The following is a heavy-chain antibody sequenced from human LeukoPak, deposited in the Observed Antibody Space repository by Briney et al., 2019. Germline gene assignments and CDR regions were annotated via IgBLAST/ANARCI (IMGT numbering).Heavy chain of an antibody. CDR3: AKDVFWQIFSGDFDY. CDR2: ISGSGGAT. J-gene: IGHJ4*02. V-gene: IGHV3-23*01. D-gene: IGHD3-3*01. CDR1: GFTFSIYA. Sequence: GGSLRLSCAASGFTFSIYAMSWVRQAPGKGLEWVSDISGSGGATYYADSVKGRFTISRDNSKNTLFLQMNSLRAEDTAVYYCAKDVFWQIFSGDFDYWAREPWSPSPQ.